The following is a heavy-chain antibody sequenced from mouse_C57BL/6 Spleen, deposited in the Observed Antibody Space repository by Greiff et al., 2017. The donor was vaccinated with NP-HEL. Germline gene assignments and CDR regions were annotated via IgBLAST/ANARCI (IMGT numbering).Heavy chain of an antibody. CDR1: GYSITSGYY. V-gene: IGHV3-6*01. CDR2: ISYDGSN. J-gene: IGHJ1*03. CDR3: AKERSSTWYFDV. D-gene: IGHD1-1*01. Sequence: DVQLQESGPGLVKPSQSLSLTCSVTGYSITSGYYWNWIRQFPGNKLEWMGYISYDGSNNYNPSLKNRISITRDTSKNQFFLKLNSVTTEDTATYYCAKERSSTWYFDVWGTGTTVTVSS.